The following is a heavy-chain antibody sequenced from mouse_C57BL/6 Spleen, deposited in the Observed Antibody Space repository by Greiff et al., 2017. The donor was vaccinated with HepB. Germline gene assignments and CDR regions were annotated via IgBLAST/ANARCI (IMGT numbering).Heavy chain of an antibody. CDR3: ARDRDYDVGFAY. Sequence: EVQGVESGGGLVKPGGSLKLSCAASGFTFSSYAMSWVRQTPEKRLEWVATISDGGSYTYYPDNVKGRFTISRDNAKNNLYLQMSHLKSEDTAMYYCARDRDYDVGFAYWGQGTLVTVSA. D-gene: IGHD2-4*01. V-gene: IGHV5-4*01. CDR2: ISDGGSYT. CDR1: GFTFSSYA. J-gene: IGHJ3*01.